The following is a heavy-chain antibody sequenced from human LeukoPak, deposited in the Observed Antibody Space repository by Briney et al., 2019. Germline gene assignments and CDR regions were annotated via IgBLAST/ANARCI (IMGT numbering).Heavy chain of an antibody. CDR3: AKEDGSGYDYPFDY. D-gene: IGHD5-12*01. V-gene: IGHV1-2*06. CDR2: INPNSGGT. CDR1: GYTFTAYY. J-gene: IGHJ4*02. Sequence: GASVKVSCKASGYTFTAYYIHWMRQAPGQGLEWMGLINPNSGGTNYAQKFQGRVTMTRDTSISTAYMELSRLRSDDTAVYYCAKEDGSGYDYPFDYWGQGNLVTVSS.